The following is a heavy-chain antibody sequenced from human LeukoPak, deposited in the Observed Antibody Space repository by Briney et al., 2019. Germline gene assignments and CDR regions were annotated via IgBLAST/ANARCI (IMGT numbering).Heavy chain of an antibody. CDR2: IYYSGST. V-gene: IGHV4-59*01. D-gene: IGHD4/OR15-4a*01. Sequence: PSETLSLTCTVSGGSISTYWWTWIRQPPGKGLEWIGYIYYSGSTNYNPSLKSRVTISVDTSKNQFSLRLSSVTAADTAVYYCARGAFGDSGGNRYFDYWGQGTLVTVSS. CDR3: ARGAFGDSGGNRYFDY. CDR1: GGSISTYW. J-gene: IGHJ4*02.